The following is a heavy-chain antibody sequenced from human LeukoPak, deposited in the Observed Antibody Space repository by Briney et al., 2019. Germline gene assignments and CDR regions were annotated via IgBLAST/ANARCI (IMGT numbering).Heavy chain of an antibody. CDR2: IIPIFGTA. CDR3: ARAPHSSGYINPSVFDY. D-gene: IGHD3-22*01. V-gene: IGHV1-69*13. CDR1: GGTFSSYA. J-gene: IGHJ4*02. Sequence: ASVKVSCKASGGTFSSYAISWVRQAPGQGLEWMGGIIPIFGTANYAQKFQGRVTITADESTSTAYMELSSLRSEDTAVYYCARAPHSSGYINPSVFDYWGQGTLVTVYS.